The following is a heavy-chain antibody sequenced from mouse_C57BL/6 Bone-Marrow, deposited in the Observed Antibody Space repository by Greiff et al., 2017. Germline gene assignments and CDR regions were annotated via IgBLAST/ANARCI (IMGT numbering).Heavy chain of an antibody. D-gene: IGHD1-1*01. CDR3: ARFPYYYGSSYVNWYFDV. V-gene: IGHV1-39*01. CDR2: INPNYGTT. J-gene: IGHJ1*03. Sequence: LVESGPELVKPGASVKISCKASGYSFTDYNMNWVKQSNGKSLEWIGVINPNYGTTSYNQKFKGKATLTVDQSSSTAYMQLNSLTSEDSAVYYCARFPYYYGSSYVNWYFDVWGTGTTVTVSS. CDR1: GYSFTDYN.